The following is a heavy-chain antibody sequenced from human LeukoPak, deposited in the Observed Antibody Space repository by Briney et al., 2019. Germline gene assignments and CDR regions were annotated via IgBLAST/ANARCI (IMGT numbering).Heavy chain of an antibody. V-gene: IGHV4-39*01. CDR3: ASSGIAAAGTLDY. CDR1: GGSISSSSYS. D-gene: IGHD6-13*01. Sequence: SETLSLTCTVSGGSISSSSYSWGWIRQPPGKGLEWIGSIYYSGRTYYNPSLKSRVTISVDTSKNQFSLKLSSVTAADTAVYYCASSGIAAAGTLDYWGQGTLVTVSS. J-gene: IGHJ4*02. CDR2: IYYSGRT.